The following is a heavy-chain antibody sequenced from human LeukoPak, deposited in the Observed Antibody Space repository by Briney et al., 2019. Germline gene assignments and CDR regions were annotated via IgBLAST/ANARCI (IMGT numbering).Heavy chain of an antibody. CDR1: GFTVSSNY. Sequence: GGSLRLSCAASGFTVSSNYMTWVRQAPGKGLEWVSVIYSGGSKGYADSVKGRFTVSRDNSKNTLYLKMNSLRVEDTAVYYCALATTGFFDYWGQGTLVTVSS. D-gene: IGHD5-12*01. V-gene: IGHV3-53*01. CDR2: IYSGGSK. J-gene: IGHJ4*02. CDR3: ALATTGFFDY.